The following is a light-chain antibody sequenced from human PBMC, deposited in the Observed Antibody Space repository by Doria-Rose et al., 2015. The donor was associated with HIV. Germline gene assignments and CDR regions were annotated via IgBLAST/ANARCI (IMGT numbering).Light chain of an antibody. J-gene: IGKJ2*01. V-gene: IGKV3-15*01. CDR3: QQYSQWPPYT. Sequence: TQSPATLSASPGERATLSCRASQGIGSDLAWYQQKPGQAPRLLIYRASIRGTGIPPRFTGGGSGTEFTLTISSLQSEDFAVYFCQQYSQWPPYTFGQGTKLEVK. CDR1: QGIGSD. CDR2: RAS.